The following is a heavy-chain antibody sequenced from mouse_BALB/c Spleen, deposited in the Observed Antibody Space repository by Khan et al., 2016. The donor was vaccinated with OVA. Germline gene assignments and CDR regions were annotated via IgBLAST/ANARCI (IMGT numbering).Heavy chain of an antibody. J-gene: IGHJ3*01. CDR2: IFPNSGDT. CDR1: GYTFTDFN. V-gene: IGHV1S29*02. CDR3: ARSGYGSFGF. Sequence: MQLEESGPELVKPGASVKISCKASGYTFTDFNLDWVRQSQGRSLEWIGYIFPNSGDTGYNQKFKTKATLTVDTSSSTAYLELRSLTSDDSAVYYCARSGYGSFGFWGQGTLVTVSA. D-gene: IGHD1-2*01.